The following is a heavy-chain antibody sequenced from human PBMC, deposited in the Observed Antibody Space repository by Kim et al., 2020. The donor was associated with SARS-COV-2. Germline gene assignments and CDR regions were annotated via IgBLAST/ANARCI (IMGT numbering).Heavy chain of an antibody. CDR3: ARSGYCSGGSCYSPFDY. V-gene: IGHV4-39*01. CDR2: IYYSGST. J-gene: IGHJ4*02. D-gene: IGHD2-15*01. Sequence: SETLSLTCTVSGGSISSSSYYWGWIRQPPGKGLEWIGSIYYSGSTYYNPSLKSRVTISVDTSKNQFSLKLSSVTAADTAVYYCARSGYCSGGSCYSPFDYWGQGTLVTVSS. CDR1: GGSISSSSYY.